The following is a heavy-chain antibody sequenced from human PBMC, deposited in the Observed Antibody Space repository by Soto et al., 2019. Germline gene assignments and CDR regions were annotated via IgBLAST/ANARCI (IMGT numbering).Heavy chain of an antibody. CDR1: GFPFTTYA. Sequence: EVQLLESGGGLVQPGGSLRLSCAASGFPFTTYAIGWVRQAPGKGLEWVSGISGGGGSKYYADSVKGRFTISRDNSKNTLYLQMNSLRAEDTAVYYCAKDGNPIPYLTGYYRLGWFDPWGQGTLVTVSS. D-gene: IGHD3-9*01. CDR3: AKDGNPIPYLTGYYRLGWFDP. J-gene: IGHJ5*02. CDR2: ISGGGGSK. V-gene: IGHV3-23*01.